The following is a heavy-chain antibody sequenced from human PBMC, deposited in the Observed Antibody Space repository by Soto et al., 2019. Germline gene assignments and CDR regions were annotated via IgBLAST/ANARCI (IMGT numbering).Heavy chain of an antibody. CDR3: TTGIYYDILTGYHNVAY. Sequence: PGGSLRLSCVASGFNLSHPWMTWVRQAAGQGLEWVGRIKSKTDGGTADYAAPVKGRATTSRDDSKNTVYLQMNSLKTDDTAVYYCTTGIYYDILTGYHNVAYWGQGALVTVS. CDR2: IKSKTDGGTA. CDR1: GFNLSHPW. D-gene: IGHD3-9*01. J-gene: IGHJ4*02. V-gene: IGHV3-15*01.